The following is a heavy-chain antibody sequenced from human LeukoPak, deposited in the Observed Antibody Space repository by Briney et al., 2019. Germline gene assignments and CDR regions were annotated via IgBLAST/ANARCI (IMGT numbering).Heavy chain of an antibody. D-gene: IGHD2-2*01. J-gene: IGHJ4*02. Sequence: GGSLRLSCAASGFTFSSYAMSWVRQAPGKGLEWVSAISGSGGSTYYADSVKGRFTISRDNSKNTLYLQMNSLRAEDTAVYYCAAKGYCSSTSCYPGHYFDYWGQGTLVTVSS. CDR2: ISGSGGST. CDR1: GFTFSSYA. CDR3: AAKGYCSSTSCYPGHYFDY. V-gene: IGHV3-23*01.